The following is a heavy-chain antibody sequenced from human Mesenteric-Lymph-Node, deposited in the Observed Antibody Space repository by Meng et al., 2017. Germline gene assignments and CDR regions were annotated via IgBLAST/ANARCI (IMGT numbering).Heavy chain of an antibody. CDR3: ARTEDYSYGSGSYPPHFDY. D-gene: IGHD3-10*01. CDR2: ISTSGGST. CDR1: GFTFSTYA. V-gene: IGHV3-23*01. Sequence: GESLKISCAASGFTFSTYAMTWVRQAPGKGLEWVSVISTSGGSTNYADSVKGRFTISRDDSKNTVYLEMNSLRHEDTAVYYCARTEDYSYGSGSYPPHFDYWAQGTLVTVSS. J-gene: IGHJ4*02.